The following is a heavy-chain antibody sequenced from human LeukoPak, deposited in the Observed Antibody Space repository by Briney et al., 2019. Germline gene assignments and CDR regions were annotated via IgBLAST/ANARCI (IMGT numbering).Heavy chain of an antibody. D-gene: IGHD1-7*01. J-gene: IGHJ6*03. CDR3: ARAITGTTYYYYYYMDV. CDR1: GYTFTGYY. CDR2: INPNSGGT. V-gene: IGHV1-2*06. Sequence: ASVKVSCKASGYTFTGYYMHWVRQAPGQGLEWMGRINPNSGGTNYAQKFQGRVTMTRDTSISTAYMELSRLRSDDTAVHYCARAITGTTYYYYYYMDVWGKGTTVTVSS.